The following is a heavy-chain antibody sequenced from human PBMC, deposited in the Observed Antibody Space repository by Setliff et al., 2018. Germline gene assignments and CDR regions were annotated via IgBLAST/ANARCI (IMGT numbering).Heavy chain of an antibody. CDR2: IRSKTYGGTA. CDR1: GFTFGDYA. Sequence: SLRLSCTASGFTFGDYAMSWVRQAPGKGLEWVGFIRSKTYGGTADYVASVKGRFTISRDDSKSIAYLQMNSLKPEDTAVYYCTRFDCTSGVCYSDYWGQGSLVTVSS. V-gene: IGHV3-49*04. J-gene: IGHJ4*02. D-gene: IGHD2-8*01. CDR3: TRFDCTSGVCYSDY.